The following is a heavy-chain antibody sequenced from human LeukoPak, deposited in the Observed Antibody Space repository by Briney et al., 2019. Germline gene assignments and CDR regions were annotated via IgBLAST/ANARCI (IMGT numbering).Heavy chain of an antibody. CDR2: ISGSGGST. V-gene: IGHV3-23*01. CDR1: GFTFSSYA. J-gene: IGHJ4*02. Sequence: GGSLRLSCAASGFTFSSYAMHWVRQAPGKGLEWVSAISGSGGSTYYADSVKGRFTISRDNSKNTQYMQMNSLRAEDTAVYYCAKVRRGLQNYYWGQGTLVTVSS. D-gene: IGHD5-18*01. CDR3: AKVRRGLQNYY.